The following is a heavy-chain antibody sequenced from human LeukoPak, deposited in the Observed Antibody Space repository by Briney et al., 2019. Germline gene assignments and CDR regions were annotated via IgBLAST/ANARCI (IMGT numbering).Heavy chain of an antibody. CDR2: ISGSGGST. J-gene: IGHJ5*02. CDR1: GFTFSSYA. V-gene: IGHV3-23*01. D-gene: IGHD3-10*01. CDR3: AKDRGVDNVCCHSWFDP. Sequence: PGGSLRLSCAASGFTFSSYAMSWVRQAPGKGLEWVSAISGSGGSTYYADSVKGRFTISRDNSKNTLYLQMNSLRAEDTAVYYCAKDRGVDNVCCHSWFDPWGQGTLVTVSS.